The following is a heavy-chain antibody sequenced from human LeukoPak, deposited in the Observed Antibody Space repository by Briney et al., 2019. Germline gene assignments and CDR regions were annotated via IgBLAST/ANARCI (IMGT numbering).Heavy chain of an antibody. CDR2: ISGSGST. CDR1: GDSINSYS. D-gene: IGHD1-1*01. CDR3: ARRVVEARPSSERNWLDP. V-gene: IGHV4-59*08. J-gene: IGHJ5*02. Sequence: SETLSLTCIVSGDSINSYSWNWIRQSPEKGLEWIGRISGSGSTMYNPSLRSRVTLLVDTSNNQFSLKLSSVTAADTAIYYCARRVVEARPSSERNWLDPWGQGTLVTVSP.